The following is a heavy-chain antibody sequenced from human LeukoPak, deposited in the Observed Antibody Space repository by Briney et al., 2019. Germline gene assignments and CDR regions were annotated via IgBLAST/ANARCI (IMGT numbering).Heavy chain of an antibody. CDR1: GFTSTTHG. J-gene: IGHJ6*03. CDR2: IRSDGHNK. CDR3: AKDSVHYGSGSVYYYYYMDV. D-gene: IGHD3-10*01. Sequence: GGSLRLSCAASGFTSTTHGIHWVRQAPGKGLEWVTFIRSDGHNKYYADSVKGRFTISRDTSNNTVDLRMDSLRAEDTAVYYCAKDSVHYGSGSVYYYYYMDVWGKGTTVTISS. V-gene: IGHV3-30*02.